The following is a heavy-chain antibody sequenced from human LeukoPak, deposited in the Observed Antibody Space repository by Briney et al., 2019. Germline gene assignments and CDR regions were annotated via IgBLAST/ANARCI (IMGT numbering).Heavy chain of an antibody. D-gene: IGHD3-3*01. Sequence: SGGSLRLSCAASGFTFSSYAMHWVRQAPGKGLEYVSAISSNGGSTYYANSVKGRFTISRDNSKNTLYLQMGSLRAEDMAVYYCARGQGYDFWSGYNPYYFDYWGQGTLVTVSS. CDR1: GFTFSSYA. CDR2: ISSNGGST. CDR3: ARGQGYDFWSGYNPYYFDY. V-gene: IGHV3-64*01. J-gene: IGHJ4*02.